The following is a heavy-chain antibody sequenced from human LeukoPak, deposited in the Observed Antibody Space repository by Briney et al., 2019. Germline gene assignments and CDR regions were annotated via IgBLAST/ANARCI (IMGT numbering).Heavy chain of an antibody. J-gene: IGHJ4*02. Sequence: EGSLRLCCAASGFTFSSYSMNWVRQAPGMGLEWVSSITSSNSYKDYANSVKGRFTISRDNAKNSLYLQMNSLRAEDIAVYYCARENHYYDSSGYPPPLDYWGQGILVTVSS. CDR2: ITSSNSYK. D-gene: IGHD3-22*01. CDR3: ARENHYYDSSGYPPPLDY. CDR1: GFTFSSYS. V-gene: IGHV3-21*03.